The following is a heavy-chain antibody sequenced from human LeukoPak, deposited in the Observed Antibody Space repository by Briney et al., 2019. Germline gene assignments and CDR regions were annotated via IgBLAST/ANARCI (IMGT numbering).Heavy chain of an antibody. J-gene: IGHJ4*02. V-gene: IGHV3-7*01. D-gene: IGHD5-18*01. CDR2: IKQDGSEK. Sequence: GGSLRLSCAASEFTFSSYYMTWVRQAPGKGLEWVANIKQDGSEKYYVDSVKGRFTISRDNAKNSLYLQMNSLRAEDTAVYYCARGYSYGENDYWGQGTLVTVSS. CDR3: ARGYSYGENDY. CDR1: EFTFSSYY.